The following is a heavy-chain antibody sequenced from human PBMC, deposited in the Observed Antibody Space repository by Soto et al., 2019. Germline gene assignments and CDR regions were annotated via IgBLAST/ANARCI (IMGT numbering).Heavy chain of an antibody. Sequence: EVQLVESGGGLVKPGGSLRLSCAASGFTFRSFTMNWVRQAPGKGLGWVSTISSNSAYIYYTDALRGRFTISRDNAKNSLHLQMNSLRAEDTAVYYCTRDASRDSSARGWFDPWGPGTLVTVSS. CDR1: GFTFRSFT. J-gene: IGHJ5*02. CDR2: ISSNSAYI. D-gene: IGHD6-13*01. CDR3: TRDASRDSSARGWFDP. V-gene: IGHV3-21*02.